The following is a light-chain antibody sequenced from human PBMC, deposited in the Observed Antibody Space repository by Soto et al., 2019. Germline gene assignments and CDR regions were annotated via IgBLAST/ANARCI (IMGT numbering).Light chain of an antibody. J-gene: IGLJ1*01. CDR2: EVS. CDR1: SSDVGGYNY. Sequence: QSALTQPASVSGSPGQSITISCTGTSSDVGGYNYVSWYQQHPGKAPKLMIYEVSNRPSGVSNRFSGSKSGNTASLTISGLQTEDEADYYCSSYSSSGAPYVFGSGTKLIVL. CDR3: SSYSSSGAPYV. V-gene: IGLV2-14*01.